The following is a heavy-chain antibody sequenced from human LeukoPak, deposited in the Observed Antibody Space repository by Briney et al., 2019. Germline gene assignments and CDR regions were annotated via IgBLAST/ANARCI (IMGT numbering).Heavy chain of an antibody. Sequence: GGSLRLSCAASGFTFSSYAMSWVRQAPGKGLEWVSVIYSGGSTYYADSVKGRFTISRDNSKNTLYLQMNSLRAEDTAVYYCARWGRGDDAFDIWGQGTMVTVSS. CDR2: IYSGGST. D-gene: IGHD3-16*01. CDR1: GFTFSSYA. V-gene: IGHV3-66*02. J-gene: IGHJ3*02. CDR3: ARWGRGDDAFDI.